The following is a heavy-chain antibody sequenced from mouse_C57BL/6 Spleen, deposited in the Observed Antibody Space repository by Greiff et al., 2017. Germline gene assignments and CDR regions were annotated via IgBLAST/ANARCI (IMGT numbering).Heavy chain of an antibody. D-gene: IGHD1-1*01. J-gene: IGHJ1*03. Sequence: EVHLVESGGGLVKPGGSLKLSCAASGFTFSSYAMSWVRQTPEKRLEWVATISDGGSYTYYPDNVKGRFTISRDNAKNNLYLQMSHLKSEDTAMYYCARDGSEYFDVWGTGTTVTVSS. CDR2: ISDGGSYT. CDR3: ARDGSEYFDV. CDR1: GFTFSSYA. V-gene: IGHV5-4*01.